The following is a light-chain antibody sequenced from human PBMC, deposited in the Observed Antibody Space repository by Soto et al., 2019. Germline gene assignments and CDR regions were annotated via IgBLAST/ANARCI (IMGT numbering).Light chain of an antibody. V-gene: IGKV3-20*01. J-gene: IGKJ1*01. CDR1: QTVPGNY. Sequence: ELVLTQSPDTLSLSPGERATLSCRASQTVPGNYFGWFQQKPGQAPRLLIYGASSRAPAIPDRFNGSGSGTDVTLPISRLESEEVAIDYCHQYTTRPWAVGQGTRV. CDR3: HQYTTRPWA. CDR2: GAS.